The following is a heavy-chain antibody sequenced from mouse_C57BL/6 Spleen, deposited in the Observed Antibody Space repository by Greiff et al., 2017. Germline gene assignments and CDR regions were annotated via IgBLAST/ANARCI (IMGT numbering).Heavy chain of an antibody. V-gene: IGHV1-50*01. CDR2: IDTSSSYT. D-gene: IGHD4-1*01. CDR3: AGKGRELGRRGY. Sequence: VQLQQPGAELVKPGASVKLSCKASGYTFTSYWMPWVKQRPGQGLEWIGEIDTSSSYTNYNQKLKGKAPLTVDKSSNTAYMQRSSRTSEDSAVNSCAGKGRELGRRGYWGQGTTLTVSS. CDR1: GYTFTSYW. J-gene: IGHJ2*01.